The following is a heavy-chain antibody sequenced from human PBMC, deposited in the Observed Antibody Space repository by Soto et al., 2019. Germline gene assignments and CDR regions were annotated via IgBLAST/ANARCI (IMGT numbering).Heavy chain of an antibody. V-gene: IGHV5-51*01. CDR2: IYPGDSDT. J-gene: IGHJ6*02. CDR1: GYSFTSYW. Sequence: PGESLKISCKGSGYSFTSYWIGWVRQMPGKGLEWMGIIYPGDSDTRYSPSFQGQVTISADKSISTAYLQWSSLKASDTAMYYCAKGRYSISSQDPNHYYYGMDVWGQGTTVTVSS. CDR3: AKGRYSISSQDPNHYYYGMDV. D-gene: IGHD6-6*01.